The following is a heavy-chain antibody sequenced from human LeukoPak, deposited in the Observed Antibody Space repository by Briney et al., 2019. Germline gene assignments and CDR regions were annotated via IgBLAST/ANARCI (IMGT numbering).Heavy chain of an antibody. CDR2: IYTGGST. V-gene: IGHV3-53*01. J-gene: IGHJ4*02. Sequence: GGSLRLSCAPSVFSVCINDMSCVRQAPGKGLEWVSVIYTGGSTYYRASLKGRFTISRDNSKNTLYLQMNSLRAEDTAVYYCVRQDPHFDYWGQGTLVTVSS. CDR1: VFSVCIND. CDR3: VRQDPHFDY.